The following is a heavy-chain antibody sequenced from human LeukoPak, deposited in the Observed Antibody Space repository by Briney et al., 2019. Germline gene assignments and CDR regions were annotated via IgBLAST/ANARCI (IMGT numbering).Heavy chain of an antibody. Sequence: GGSLRLSCAASGFTFSSYAMSWVRQAPGKGLEWVPAISGSGGSTYYADSVKGRFTISRDNSKNTLYLQMNSLRAEDTAVYYCAKEGNVHYYYGMDVWGQGTTVTVSS. CDR3: AKEGNVHYYYGMDV. V-gene: IGHV3-23*01. CDR2: ISGSGGST. D-gene: IGHD6-6*01. CDR1: GFTFSSYA. J-gene: IGHJ6*02.